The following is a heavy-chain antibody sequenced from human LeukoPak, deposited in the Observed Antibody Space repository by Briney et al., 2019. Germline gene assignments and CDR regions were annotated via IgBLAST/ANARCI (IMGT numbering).Heavy chain of an antibody. CDR2: ISYDGSNK. Sequence: GGSLRLSCAASGSTFSTYGMQWVRQAPGKGLEWVAVISYDGSNKYYADSVKGRFTISRDNSKNTLYLQMNSLRAEDTAVYYCAKDFNYGSGSYYDYWGQGTLVTVSS. D-gene: IGHD3-10*01. CDR3: AKDFNYGSGSYYDY. V-gene: IGHV3-30*18. J-gene: IGHJ4*02. CDR1: GSTFSTYG.